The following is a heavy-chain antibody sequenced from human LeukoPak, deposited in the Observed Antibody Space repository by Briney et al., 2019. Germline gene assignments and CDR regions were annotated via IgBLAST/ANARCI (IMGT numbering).Heavy chain of an antibody. V-gene: IGHV4-34*01. CDR3: ERRSHYSGWYV. D-gene: IGHD6-19*01. CDR1: GGSFSGY. CDR2: INHTGST. Sequence: SETLSLTCAVYGGSFSGYWSWIRQPPGKGLEWIGEINHTGSTSYNPSLKSRVTISVDASKNQFSLKLSSVTAADTAVYFCERRSHYSGWYVWGQGTLVTVSS. J-gene: IGHJ1*01.